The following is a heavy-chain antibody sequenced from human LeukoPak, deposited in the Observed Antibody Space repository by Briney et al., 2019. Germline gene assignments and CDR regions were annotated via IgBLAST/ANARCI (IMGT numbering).Heavy chain of an antibody. CDR1: GGSISSYY. CDR2: IYYSGST. D-gene: IGHD2-2*01. J-gene: IGHJ5*02. CDR3: ARESVGRQLPRHWFDP. V-gene: IGHV4-59*01. Sequence: PSETLSLTCTVSGGSISSYYWSWIRQPPGKGLEWIGYIYYSGSTNYNPSLKSRVTISVDTSKNQFSLKLSSVTAADTAVYYCARESVGRQLPRHWFDPWGQGTLVTVSS.